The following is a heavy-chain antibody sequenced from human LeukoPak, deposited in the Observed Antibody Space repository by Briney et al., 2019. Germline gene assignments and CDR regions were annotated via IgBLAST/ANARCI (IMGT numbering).Heavy chain of an antibody. CDR1: GFLFSSYG. Sequence: GGSLRLSCAASGFLFSSYGMHWVRQAPGKGLEWVGRIKSKTDGGTTDYAAPVKGRFTISRDDSKNTLYLHMNSLKIEDTAVYYCTRDLAFWGQGTLVIVSS. J-gene: IGHJ4*02. V-gene: IGHV3-15*01. CDR2: IKSKTDGGTT. CDR3: TRDLAF.